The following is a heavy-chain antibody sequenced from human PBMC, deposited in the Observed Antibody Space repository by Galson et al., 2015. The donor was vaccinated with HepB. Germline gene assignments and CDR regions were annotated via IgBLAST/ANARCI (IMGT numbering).Heavy chain of an antibody. J-gene: IGHJ6*03. CDR2: IFYTGST. CDR1: GGSITSGDYY. Sequence: TLSLTCTVSGGSITSGDYYWSWIRQHAGKGLEWIGYIFYTGSTHYNPSLKSRVTISVDTSKNQFSLNLNSVTAADTAMYYCAREGYSGHPRDYYYYMDVWGKGTTVTVSS. V-gene: IGHV4-31*03. CDR3: AREGYSGHPRDYYYYMDV. D-gene: IGHD1-26*01.